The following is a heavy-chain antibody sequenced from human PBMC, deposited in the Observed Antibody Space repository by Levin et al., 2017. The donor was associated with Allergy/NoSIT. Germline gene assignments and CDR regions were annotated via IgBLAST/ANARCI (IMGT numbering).Heavy chain of an antibody. J-gene: IGHJ6*02. D-gene: IGHD2-15*01. CDR3: ARDARGYCSGGSCSGMDV. V-gene: IGHV3-30-3*01. CDR2: ISYDGSNK. CDR1: GFTFSSYA. Sequence: LSLTCAASGFTFSSYAMHWVRQAPGKGLEWVAVISYDGSNKYYADSVKGRFTISRDNSKNTLYLQMNSLRAEDTAVYYCARDARGYCSGGSCSGMDVWGQGTTVTVSS.